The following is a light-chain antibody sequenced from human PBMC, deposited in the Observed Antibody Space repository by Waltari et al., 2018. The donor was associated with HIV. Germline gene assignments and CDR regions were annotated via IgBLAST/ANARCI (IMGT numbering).Light chain of an antibody. J-gene: IGLJ3*02. Sequence: SYELTQSPSVSVSPGQTARITCSGDALPKQYTSWYQQRPGQAPVLVIYKYTQRSSGIPERFSGASSGTTVTLTISGVQAEDEADYYCQSADSIDSYRVFGGGTRLTVL. CDR2: KYT. CDR1: ALPKQY. CDR3: QSADSIDSYRV. V-gene: IGLV3-25*03.